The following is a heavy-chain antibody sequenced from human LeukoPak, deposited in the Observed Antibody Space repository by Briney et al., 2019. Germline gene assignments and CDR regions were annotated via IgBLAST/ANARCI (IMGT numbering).Heavy chain of an antibody. CDR2: IYASGST. D-gene: IGHD1-26*01. Sequence: SETLSLTCTVSGGSISSYYWSWIRQPPGKGLEWIAYIYASGSTNYNPSLKSRVTISVDTSKNQFSLKLSSVTAADTAVYYCASASLIWRELRWLPGVFDYGGQGTLVTASS. V-gene: IGHV4-59*01. J-gene: IGHJ4*02. CDR1: GGSISSYY. CDR3: ASASLIWRELRWLPGVFDY.